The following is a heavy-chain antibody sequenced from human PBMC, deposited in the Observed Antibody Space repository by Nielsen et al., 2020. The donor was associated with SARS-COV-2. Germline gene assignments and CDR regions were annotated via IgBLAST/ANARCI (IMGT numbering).Heavy chain of an antibody. CDR2: IDWDGDK. J-gene: IGHJ6*03. Sequence: WIRQPPGKALEWLARIDWDGDKYYSTSLKTRLTISKDTSKNQVVLTMTNMDPVDTATYYCARSPRITMVRGETPNYYYYYMDVWGKGTTVTVSS. D-gene: IGHD3-10*01. V-gene: IGHV2-70*11. CDR3: ARSPRITMVRGETPNYYYYYMDV.